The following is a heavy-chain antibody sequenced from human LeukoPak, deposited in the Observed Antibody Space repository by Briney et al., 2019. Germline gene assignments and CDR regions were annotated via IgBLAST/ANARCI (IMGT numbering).Heavy chain of an antibody. D-gene: IGHD2-15*01. CDR3: ARGYCSGGGCYYFDY. CDR2: ISISGSAI. Sequence: GTLSLTCIVSGGSNSSADYYWSWIRQPPGKGLEWVSYISISGSAIYYTDSVKGRFTISRDNAKSSLYLQMNSLGAEDTAVYYCARGYCSGGGCYYFDYWGQGTLVTVSS. CDR1: GGSNSSADYY. J-gene: IGHJ4*02. V-gene: IGHV3-11*01.